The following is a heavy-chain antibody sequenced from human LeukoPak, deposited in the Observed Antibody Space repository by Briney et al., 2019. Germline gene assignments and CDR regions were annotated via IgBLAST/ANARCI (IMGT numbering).Heavy chain of an antibody. D-gene: IGHD6-13*01. CDR3: AREDQQLPDY. CDR2: ISKDGTNK. J-gene: IGHJ4*02. Sequence: HTGGSLRLSCAASGFTFSTSWMHWVRQAPGKGLDWLALISKDGTNKYCVDSVKGRFTISRDNSKNTVYLQMSSLRAEDTAVYYCAREDQQLPDYWGQGPLVTVSS. V-gene: IGHV3-30*03. CDR1: GFTFSTSW.